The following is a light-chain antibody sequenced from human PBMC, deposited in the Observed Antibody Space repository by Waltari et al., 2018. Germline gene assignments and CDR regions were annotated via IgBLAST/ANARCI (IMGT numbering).Light chain of an antibody. CDR1: TLPNQY. CDR2: KDT. CDR3: QSADSITTFEV. Sequence: SFELTQPPSVSVSPGQTASITCSGETLPNQYPYWYQPKAGQAPVLVIFKDTERPSGIPERFSGSSSGTVVTLTITGVRTEDEADYYCQSADSITTFEVFGGGTKLTVL. V-gene: IGLV3-25*03. J-gene: IGLJ3*02.